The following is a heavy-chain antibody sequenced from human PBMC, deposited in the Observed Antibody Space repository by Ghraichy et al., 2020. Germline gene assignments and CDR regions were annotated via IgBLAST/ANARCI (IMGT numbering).Heavy chain of an antibody. CDR2: TYYRSMWHN. CDR1: GDSVSTDTAA. J-gene: IGHJ5*02. CDR3: ARSPRSLVEPWLDP. Sequence: SQTLSLTCAISGDSVSTDTAAWNWIRLSPSRGLEWLGRTYYRSMWHNDYAASVKSRLTINPDTSKNHFSLQLKSLTPDDTAVYYCARSPRSLVEPWLDPWGQGTLVTVSS. V-gene: IGHV6-1*01.